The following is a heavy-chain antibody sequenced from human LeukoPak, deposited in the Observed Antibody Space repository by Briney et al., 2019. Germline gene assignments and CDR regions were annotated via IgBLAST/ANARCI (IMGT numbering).Heavy chain of an antibody. Sequence: GGSLRLSCAASGFTFSSYSMNWVRQAPGKGLEWVSSISSSSSYIYYADSVKGRFTISRDNAKNSLYLQMNSLRAEDTAVYYCTRFRGSGSSTLYSFDYWGQGSLVTVAP. J-gene: IGHJ4*02. V-gene: IGHV3-21*04. CDR2: ISSSSSYI. D-gene: IGHD3-10*01. CDR1: GFTFSSYS. CDR3: TRFRGSGSSTLYSFDY.